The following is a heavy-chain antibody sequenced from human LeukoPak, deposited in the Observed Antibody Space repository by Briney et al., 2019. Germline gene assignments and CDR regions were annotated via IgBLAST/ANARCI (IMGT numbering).Heavy chain of an antibody. CDR2: IRCSSSTI. J-gene: IGHJ3*02. D-gene: IGHD1-7*01. CDR3: ARDELRTEAFDI. Sequence: GGTLRLSCAASGFLFNSYSMNWVSQASGKGLEWVSYIRCSSSTILYAESVKGLFTFPRDNAKNSQYLQRNSVRAEDTAVYFCARDELRTEAFDIWGQGTMVTGSS. CDR1: GFLFNSYS. V-gene: IGHV3-48*01.